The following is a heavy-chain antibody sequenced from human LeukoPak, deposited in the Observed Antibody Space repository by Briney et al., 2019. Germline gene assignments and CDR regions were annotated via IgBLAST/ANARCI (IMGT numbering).Heavy chain of an antibody. CDR3: AREACAHCTIDY. V-gene: IGHV1-18*01. CDR2: ISAYNGNT. Sequence: ASVKVSCKTSGYTFPTYGITWVRQAPGQGLEWMGWISAYNGNTNLAPNLRGRVTLTTDRPTTTAYMELTSLTSDDTAIYYCAREACAHCTIDYWGQGTLVTVSS. D-gene: IGHD1-1*01. CDR1: GYTFPTYG. J-gene: IGHJ4*02.